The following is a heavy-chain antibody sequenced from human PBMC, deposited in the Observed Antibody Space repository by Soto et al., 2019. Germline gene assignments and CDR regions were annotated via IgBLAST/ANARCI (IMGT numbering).Heavy chain of an antibody. CDR1: GFSLSDSAVG. D-gene: IGHD6-19*01. V-gene: IGHV2-5*02. J-gene: IGHJ4*02. CDR2: IYWDDTK. CDR3: AHGSGWLSDQ. Sequence: QITLKESGPTLVKPTQTLTLTCTFSGFSLSDSAVGVNWIRQPPGKPLEWLALIYWDDTKHYSSSLRNRLTITKDTSKNQVVLTMTNMDPVDTATYYCAHGSGWLSDQWGQGTLGTVSS.